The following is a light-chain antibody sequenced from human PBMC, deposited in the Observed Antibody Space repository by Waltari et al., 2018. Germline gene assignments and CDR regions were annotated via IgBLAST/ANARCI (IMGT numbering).Light chain of an antibody. CDR3: QAWDTISAG. Sequence: SYELTPPPSVSVSQGQTASITCSGDQLGNKSVSWYQQKPGQSPVLIIYQDTKRPSGIPERLSGSNSGNTATLTISGTQVMDEGDYYCQAWDTISAGLGGGTKLTVL. V-gene: IGLV3-1*01. CDR1: QLGNKS. J-gene: IGLJ2*01. CDR2: QDT.